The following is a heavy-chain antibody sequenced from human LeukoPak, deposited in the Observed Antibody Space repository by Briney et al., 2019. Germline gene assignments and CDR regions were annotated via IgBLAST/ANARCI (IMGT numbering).Heavy chain of an antibody. D-gene: IGHD5-18*01. V-gene: IGHV3-48*04. CDR2: ISSSGSTI. CDR1: GFTFSSYS. CDR3: SRLRGYSYGYADY. Sequence: GGSLRLYCAASGFTFSSYSMNWVRQAPGKGLEWVSYISSSGSTIDYADSVKGRFTISRDNAKNSLYLQMNSLRAEDTAVYYCSRLRGYSYGYADYWGQGTLVTVSS. J-gene: IGHJ4*02.